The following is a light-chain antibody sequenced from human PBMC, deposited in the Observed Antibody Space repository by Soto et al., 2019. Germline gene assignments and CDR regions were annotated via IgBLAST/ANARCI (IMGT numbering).Light chain of an antibody. CDR1: QSVLYSSNNKNY. J-gene: IGKJ2*01. Sequence: DIVMTQSPDSLAVSLGESATINCKSSQSVLYSSNNKNYLAWYQQKPGQPPKLLIYWASTRESGVPDRFSGSGSGTDFTLTISSLQADDSATYYCQQYNSYPYTFGQGTKLEIK. CDR3: QQYNSYPYT. CDR2: WAS. V-gene: IGKV4-1*01.